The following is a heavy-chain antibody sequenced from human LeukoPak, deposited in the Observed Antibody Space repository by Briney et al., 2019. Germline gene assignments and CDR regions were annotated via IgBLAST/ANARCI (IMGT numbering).Heavy chain of an antibody. CDR1: GITFSGYY. CDR3: ARRDYEDAFDI. Sequence: PGGSLRLSCAASGITFSGYYMNWVRQAPGKGLEWVSSISTTSTYIYYADSLKGRFTISRDNAKNSLYLQMNSLRAEDTAVYYCARRDYEDAFDIWGQGTMVTVSS. CDR2: ISTTSTYI. J-gene: IGHJ3*02. V-gene: IGHV3-21*01. D-gene: IGHD4-17*01.